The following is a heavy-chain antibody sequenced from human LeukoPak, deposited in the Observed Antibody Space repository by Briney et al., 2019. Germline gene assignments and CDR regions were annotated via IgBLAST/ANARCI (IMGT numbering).Heavy chain of an antibody. Sequence: PGGSLRLSCAASGFTFSRYAMHWVRQAPGKGLEWVAVTPYDGSSEYYADSVKGRCTISRDNSNNTVYLQMDSLRPEDTAVYYCARDQDSGGYYHFDSWGQGTLVTVSS. J-gene: IGHJ4*02. CDR2: TPYDGSSE. CDR3: ARDQDSGGYYHFDS. D-gene: IGHD3-22*01. V-gene: IGHV3-30*01. CDR1: GFTFSRYA.